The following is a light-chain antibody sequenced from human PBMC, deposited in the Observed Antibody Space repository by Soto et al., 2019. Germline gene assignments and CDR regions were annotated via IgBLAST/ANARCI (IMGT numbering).Light chain of an antibody. V-gene: IGKV3-15*01. CDR3: QQYNNWPPNT. Sequence: EIVMTQSPATLSVSPGERATLSCRASQSVSSNLAWYQQKPGQAPRLLIYGASTRATGIPARFSGSGSGTEFTLTIGSLQSEDFAVYYCQQYNNWPPNTFGQGTKVEIK. CDR1: QSVSSN. CDR2: GAS. J-gene: IGKJ1*01.